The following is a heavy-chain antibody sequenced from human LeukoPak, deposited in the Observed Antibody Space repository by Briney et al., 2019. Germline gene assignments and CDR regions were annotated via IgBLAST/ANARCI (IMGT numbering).Heavy chain of an antibody. Sequence: GGSLRLSCAASGFTFSSFAMHWVRQAPGKGLEWVAVIWHDGSNKYYADSVKGRFTISRDNSRNTLYLQMIGLRAEDTAVYYCAKDRSGSYSTDYWGQGTLVTVSS. CDR3: AKDRSGSYSTDY. CDR1: GFTFSSFA. J-gene: IGHJ4*02. V-gene: IGHV3-30*02. D-gene: IGHD1-26*01. CDR2: IWHDGSNK.